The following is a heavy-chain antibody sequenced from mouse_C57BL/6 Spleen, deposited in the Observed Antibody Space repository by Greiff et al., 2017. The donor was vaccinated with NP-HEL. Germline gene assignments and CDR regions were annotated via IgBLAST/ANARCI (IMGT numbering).Heavy chain of an antibody. Sequence: VQLQQSGAELVRPGASVTLSCKASGYTFTDYEMHWVKQTPVHGLEWIGAIDPETGGTAYNQKFKGKAILTADKSSSTAYMELRSLTSEDSAVYYCTRSHYDYDPFDYWGQGTTLTVSS. CDR1: GYTFTDYE. CDR3: TRSHYDYDPFDY. V-gene: IGHV1-15*01. CDR2: IDPETGGT. D-gene: IGHD2-4*01. J-gene: IGHJ2*01.